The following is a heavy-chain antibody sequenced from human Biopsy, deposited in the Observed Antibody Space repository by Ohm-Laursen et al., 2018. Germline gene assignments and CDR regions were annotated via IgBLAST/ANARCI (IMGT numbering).Heavy chain of an antibody. Sequence: SLRLSCAASGVTLSGYAMNWVRQAPGKGLEWVSSITGGGNYINYADSVRGRFTISRDNAKSSLYLEMNSLRSEDTAFYYCTKRRTAVRPFDSWGQGTLVTVSS. D-gene: IGHD6-25*01. CDR3: TKRRTAVRPFDS. CDR1: GVTLSGYA. V-gene: IGHV3-21*04. J-gene: IGHJ4*02. CDR2: ITGGGNYI.